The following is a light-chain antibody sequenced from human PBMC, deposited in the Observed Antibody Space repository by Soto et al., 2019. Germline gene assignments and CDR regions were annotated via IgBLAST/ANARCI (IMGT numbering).Light chain of an antibody. Sequence: QSVLTRPASVSGSPGQSITISCTGTSSDVGGYNYVSWYQQHPGKAPKVMIYDVSNRPSGVSNRFSGSKSGNTASLTISGLQAEDEADYYCSSYTSSSTYVIFGGGTKVTVL. CDR1: SSDVGGYNY. CDR3: SSYTSSSTYVI. J-gene: IGLJ2*01. CDR2: DVS. V-gene: IGLV2-14*01.